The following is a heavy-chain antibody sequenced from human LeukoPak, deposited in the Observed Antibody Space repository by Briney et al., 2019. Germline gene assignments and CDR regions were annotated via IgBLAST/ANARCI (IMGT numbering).Heavy chain of an antibody. V-gene: IGHV5-51*01. D-gene: IGHD2-8*01. CDR1: GFSFTNYW. CDR2: IYPGDSDT. J-gene: IGHJ4*02. Sequence: GESLKISCKGSGFSFTNYWIGWVRQMPGKGLEWMGIIYPGDSDTRYSPSFQGQVTISADKSIDTAYLQWSSLRASDTALYYCARTSRGYCTNGVCYPDYWGQGTLVTVSS. CDR3: ARTSRGYCTNGVCYPDY.